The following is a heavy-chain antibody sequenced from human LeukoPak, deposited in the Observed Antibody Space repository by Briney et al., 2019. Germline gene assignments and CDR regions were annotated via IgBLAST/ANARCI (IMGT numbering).Heavy chain of an antibody. D-gene: IGHD6-6*01. CDR3: AKDRYSSSSGDFDY. V-gene: IGHV3-30*18. Sequence: GGSLRLSSAASGFTFSSYGMHWVRQAPGKGLEWVAVISYDGSNKYYADSVKGRFTISRDNSKNTLYLQMNSLRAEDTAVYYCAKDRYSSSSGDFDYWGQGTLVTVSS. CDR1: GFTFSSYG. CDR2: ISYDGSNK. J-gene: IGHJ4*02.